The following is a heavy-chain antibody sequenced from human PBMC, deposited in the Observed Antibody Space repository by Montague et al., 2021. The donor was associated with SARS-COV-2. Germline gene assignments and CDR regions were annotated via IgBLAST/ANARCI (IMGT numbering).Heavy chain of an antibody. CDR2: ISYDGGT. CDR3: ARGDHRESPDRGGFYYFDF. CDR1: SGSFGSYY. V-gene: IGHV4-34*01. Sequence: SETLSLTCAVYSGSFGSYYWSWIRQPPGKGLEWIGEISYDGGTRFHPSLNSRLNIFLGSSGVSLSLTSVTAAATGVYYCARGDHRESPDRGGFYYFDFWAQGTLVTVSS. J-gene: IGHJ4*02. D-gene: IGHD3-3*01.